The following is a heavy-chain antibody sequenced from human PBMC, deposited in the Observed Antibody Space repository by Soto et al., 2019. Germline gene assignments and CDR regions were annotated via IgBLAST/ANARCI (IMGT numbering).Heavy chain of an antibody. D-gene: IGHD1-1*01. V-gene: IGHV1-69*06. J-gene: IGHJ6*02. CDR2: IIPLHNTS. CDR3: ATWSDWNALYYHGMDV. CDR1: GGAFTNYS. Sequence: QVHLLQSGAEVKKPGSSLKVSCKVSGGAFTNYSLNWVRHTPGQGLEWLGGIIPLHNTSNYSLKFVGRVSVTADISSSTVYMHLSGMTSGDTATYYCATWSDWNALYYHGMDVWGQGTTVTVSS.